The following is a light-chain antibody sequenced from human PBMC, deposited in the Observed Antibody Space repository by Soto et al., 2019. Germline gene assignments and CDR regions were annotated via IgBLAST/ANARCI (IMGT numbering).Light chain of an antibody. V-gene: IGKV3D-15*01. CDR1: QIVSDN. J-gene: IGKJ5*01. CDR3: QQANSFPFT. Sequence: EIVMTQSPATLSVSPGERATLSCRAGQIVSDNLAWYQQKPGQAPRLLIYGASTRATGIPARFSGSGSGTEFTLTISSLQPEDFATYYCQQANSFPFTFGQGTRLEIK. CDR2: GAS.